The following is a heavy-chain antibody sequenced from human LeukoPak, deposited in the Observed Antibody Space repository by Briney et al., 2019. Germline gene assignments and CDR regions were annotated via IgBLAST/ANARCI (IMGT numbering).Heavy chain of an antibody. CDR2: ISWNRANI. Sequence: KAGKSLRLSCAAFGFTFDNYAMHWVRQAPGKGLEWVSSISWNRANIAYADSVKGRFTISRDNAKNSLYLHMNSLRPEDMALYYCVKDTSGASQYFQYWGHGTVVTVSS. CDR3: VKDTSGASQYFQY. V-gene: IGHV3-9*03. D-gene: IGHD2-15*01. CDR1: GFTFDNYA. J-gene: IGHJ1*01.